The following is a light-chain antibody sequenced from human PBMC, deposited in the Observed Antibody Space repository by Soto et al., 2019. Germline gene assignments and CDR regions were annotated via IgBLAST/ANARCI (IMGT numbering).Light chain of an antibody. J-gene: IGLJ2*01. CDR2: VVS. CDR3: SSYTTSTSFIL. CDR1: SSDVGGYNY. V-gene: IGLV2-14*01. Sequence: QSALTQPASVSGSPGQSIAISCTGASSDVGGYNYVSWHQQHPGKAPKVLISVVSNRPSGVSNRFSGSKSGNTASLTISGLQAEDEAYYYCSSYTTSTSFILFGGGTKLTVL.